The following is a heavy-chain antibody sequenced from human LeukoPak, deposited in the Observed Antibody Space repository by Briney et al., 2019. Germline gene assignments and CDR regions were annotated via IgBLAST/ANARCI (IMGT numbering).Heavy chain of an antibody. V-gene: IGHV3-23*01. J-gene: IGHJ4*02. CDR3: AKDPAYSKQPYYFDY. CDR2: INGNGRDT. D-gene: IGHD4-11*01. CDR1: GFIFSNYA. Sequence: GGSLRLSCAASGFIFSNYAMSWVRQAPGKGLECVSGINGNGRDTYYGDSAKGRFTISRDNSKNTLYLQMNSLRAEDTAVYYCAKDPAYSKQPYYFDYWGQGTLVTVSS.